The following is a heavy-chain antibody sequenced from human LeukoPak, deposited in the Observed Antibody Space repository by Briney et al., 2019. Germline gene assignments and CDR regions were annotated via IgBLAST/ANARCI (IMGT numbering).Heavy chain of an antibody. CDR1: GFTVSSNY. Sequence: GGSLRLSCAASGFTVSSNYVSWVRQAPGKGLEWLSVFYSGGNTYYADSVKGRFTISRDNSKNTLYLQMNSLRAEDTAVYHCARDYYGSGRLGYWGQGILVTVSS. CDR3: ARDYYGSGRLGY. J-gene: IGHJ4*02. CDR2: FYSGGNT. V-gene: IGHV3-53*01. D-gene: IGHD3-10*01.